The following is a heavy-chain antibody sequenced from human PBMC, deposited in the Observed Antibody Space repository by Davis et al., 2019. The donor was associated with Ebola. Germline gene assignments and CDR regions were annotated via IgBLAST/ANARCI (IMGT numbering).Heavy chain of an antibody. CDR1: GYTFTNYF. CDR3: ARELVVVVAAHYYYYGMDV. V-gene: IGHV1-2*06. CDR2: INPDTGGA. J-gene: IGHJ6*04. Sequence: ASVKVSCKTSGYTFTNYFLHWVRQAPGQGLEWMGRINPDTGGAYFAQKFQGRVTMTRDTSTSTVYMELSSLRSEDTAVYYCARELVVVVAAHYYYYGMDVWGKGTTVTVSS. D-gene: IGHD2-15*01.